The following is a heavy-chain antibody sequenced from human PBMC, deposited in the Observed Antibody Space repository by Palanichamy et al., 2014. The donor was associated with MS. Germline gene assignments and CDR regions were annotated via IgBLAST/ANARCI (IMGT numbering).Heavy chain of an antibody. CDR3: AIGRTMVDY. J-gene: IGHJ4*02. Sequence: STYYNPSLKSRVTISVDRSKNQFSLKLSSVTAADTAVYYCAIGRTMVDYWGQGTLVTVSS. CDR2: ST. V-gene: IGHV4-30-2*01. D-gene: IGHD4/OR15-4a*01.